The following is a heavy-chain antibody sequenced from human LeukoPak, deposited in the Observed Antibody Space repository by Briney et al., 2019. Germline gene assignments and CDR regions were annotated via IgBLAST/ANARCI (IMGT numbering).Heavy chain of an antibody. D-gene: IGHD3-10*01. CDR1: GFTFDDYA. J-gene: IGHJ4*02. V-gene: IGHV3-9*01. CDR2: INWNSGSI. CDR3: AKDTYTGFGGIDY. Sequence: GGSLRLSCAASGFTFDDYAMHWVRQAPGKGLEWVSGINWNSGSIGYADSVKGRFTISRDNAKNSLYLQMNSLRAEDTALYYCAKDTYTGFGGIDYWGQGTLVTVSS.